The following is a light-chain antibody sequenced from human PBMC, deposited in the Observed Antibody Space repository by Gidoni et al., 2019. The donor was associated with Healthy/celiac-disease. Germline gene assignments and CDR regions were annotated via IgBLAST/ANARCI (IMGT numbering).Light chain of an antibody. V-gene: IGKV4-1*01. J-gene: IGKJ2*01. CDR1: QSVLYSSNNKSY. Sequence: DIVMTQSPDSLAVSLGERATINCKSSQSVLYSSNNKSYLAWYQQKPGQPPKLLIYWASTRESGVPDRFSGSGSGTDLTLTISSLQAEDVAVYYCQQYYSTPRYTFGQGTKLEIK. CDR3: QQYYSTPRYT. CDR2: WAS.